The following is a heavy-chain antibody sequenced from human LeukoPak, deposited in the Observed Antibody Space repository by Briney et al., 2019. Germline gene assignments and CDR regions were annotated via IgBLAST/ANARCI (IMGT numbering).Heavy chain of an antibody. CDR2: ISAYNGNT. Sequence: ASVKVSCKASGYTFTSYGISWVRPAPGQGLEWVGWISAYNGNTNYAQKLQGRVTMTTDTSTSTAYMELRSLRSDDTAVYYCARVQRSSSWYVDFDYWGQGTLVTVSS. CDR3: ARVQRSSSWYVDFDY. D-gene: IGHD6-13*01. J-gene: IGHJ4*02. CDR1: GYTFTSYG. V-gene: IGHV1-18*01.